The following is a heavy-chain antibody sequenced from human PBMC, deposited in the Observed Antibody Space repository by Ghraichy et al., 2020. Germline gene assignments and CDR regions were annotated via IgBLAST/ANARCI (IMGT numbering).Heavy chain of an antibody. CDR1: GGTFSSYA. J-gene: IGHJ4*02. CDR3: ARGGLSGYDYRGQKYYFDY. Sequence: SVKVSCKASGGTFSSYAISWVRQAPGQGLEWMGGIIPIFGTANYAQKFQGRVTITADESTSTAYMELSSLRSEDTAVYYCARGGLSGYDYRGQKYYFDYWGQGTLVTVSS. D-gene: IGHD5-12*01. CDR2: IIPIFGTA. V-gene: IGHV1-69*13.